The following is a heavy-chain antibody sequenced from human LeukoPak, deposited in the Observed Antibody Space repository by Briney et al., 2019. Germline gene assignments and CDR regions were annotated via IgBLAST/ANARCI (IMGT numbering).Heavy chain of an antibody. CDR1: GFTFSRYE. Sequence: PGGSLRLSCAASGFTFSRYEMNWVRQAPGKGLEWVSLTSGDGITTYFADSVKGRFTISRDNSKSSLFLQMNSLRTEDTALYYCARDHVYGGADYWGQGTLVTVSS. CDR3: ARDHVYGGADY. V-gene: IGHV3-43*02. D-gene: IGHD5/OR15-5a*01. J-gene: IGHJ4*02. CDR2: TSGDGITT.